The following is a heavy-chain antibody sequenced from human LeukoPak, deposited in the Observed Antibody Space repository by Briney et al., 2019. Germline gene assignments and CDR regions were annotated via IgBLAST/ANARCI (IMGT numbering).Heavy chain of an antibody. CDR3: ARVYYSNSYDYWYFDL. Sequence: SETLSLTCAVYGGSFTTYYWSWIRQPPGKGLDWIGEINHSGSSNSNPSLKSRVTISVDTSKNQFSLKLSSVTAADTAVYYCARVYYSNSYDYWYFDLWGRGTLVTVSS. J-gene: IGHJ2*01. CDR2: INHSGSS. D-gene: IGHD6-13*01. V-gene: IGHV4-34*01. CDR1: GGSFTTYY.